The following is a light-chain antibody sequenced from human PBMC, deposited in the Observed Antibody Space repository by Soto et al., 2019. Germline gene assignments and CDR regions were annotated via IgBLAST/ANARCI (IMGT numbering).Light chain of an antibody. Sequence: VLTQSPATLSWSPGERATISCRASQSVSNSFAWYQQKPGQPPRLLIYDASNRATGIPARFSGSGSGTDFTLTISNLDPEDFAVYSCQQSGAWPYTFGQGPKLEI. CDR3: QQSGAWPYT. V-gene: IGKV3-11*01. J-gene: IGKJ2*01. CDR1: QSVSNS. CDR2: DAS.